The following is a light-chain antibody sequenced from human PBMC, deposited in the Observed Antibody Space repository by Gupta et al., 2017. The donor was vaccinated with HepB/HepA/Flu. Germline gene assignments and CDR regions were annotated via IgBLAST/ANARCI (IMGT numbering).Light chain of an antibody. Sequence: DIQTTQSPSSLSASVGDRVTITCQASQDISNYLAWYQQKPGKVPELLIYEASALETGVPSRFSGSGSGTDFTLTINSLQPEDVGTYYCQKDNGAPWTFGQGTKVEIK. CDR1: QDISNY. CDR2: EAS. CDR3: QKDNGAPWT. J-gene: IGKJ1*01. V-gene: IGKV1-27*01.